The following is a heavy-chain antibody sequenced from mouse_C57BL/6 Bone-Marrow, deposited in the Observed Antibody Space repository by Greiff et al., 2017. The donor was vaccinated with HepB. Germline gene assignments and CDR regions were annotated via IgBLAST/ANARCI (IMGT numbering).Heavy chain of an antibody. CDR2: IRNKANGYTT. Sequence: EVKLVESGGGLVQPGGSLGLSCAASGFTFADYYMSWGRQPPGKALEWLGFIRNKANGYTTEYSASVKGRFTISRDNSQSILYLQMNALRAEDSATYYCARSAGLGTFDYWGQGTTLTVSS. D-gene: IGHD3-3*01. CDR1: GFTFADYY. CDR3: ARSAGLGTFDY. V-gene: IGHV7-3*01. J-gene: IGHJ2*01.